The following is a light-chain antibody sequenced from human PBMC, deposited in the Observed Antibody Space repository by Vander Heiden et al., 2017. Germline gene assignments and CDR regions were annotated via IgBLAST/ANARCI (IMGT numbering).Light chain of an antibody. CDR3: QAWDSSTSHVV. Sequence: SYELTQPPPVSVSPGQTASITCSGDKLGDKYACWYQQKPGQSPVLVIYQESKRPSGIPERFSGSNSGNTATLTISGAQAMDEADYYCQAWDSSTSHVVFGGGTKLTVL. V-gene: IGLV3-1*01. J-gene: IGLJ2*01. CDR1: KLGDKY. CDR2: QES.